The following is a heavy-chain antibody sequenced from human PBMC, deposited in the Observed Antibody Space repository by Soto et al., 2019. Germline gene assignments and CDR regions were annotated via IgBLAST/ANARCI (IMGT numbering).Heavy chain of an antibody. D-gene: IGHD2-15*01. CDR1: GFTFSNAW. J-gene: IGHJ4*02. CDR2: IKSKTDGGTA. CDR3: TTSPFGDCSGGRCPDY. V-gene: IGHV3-15*01. Sequence: EVQLVESGGGLVKPGGSLRLSCAASGFTFSNAWMIWVRQAPGKGLEWVGRIKSKTDGGTADYAAPVKGRFTMLRDDSKTTLYLQMNSLKTEDTALYYCTTSPFGDCSGGRCPDYWGQGTLVTVSS.